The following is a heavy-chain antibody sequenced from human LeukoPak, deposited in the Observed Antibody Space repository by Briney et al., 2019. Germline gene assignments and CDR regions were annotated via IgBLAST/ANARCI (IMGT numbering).Heavy chain of an antibody. Sequence: GGSLRLSWAAPGFTFSSHAINWVRQAPGKGLEWVSAISGSGGSTYYADSVKGRFTISRDNSKSTLYLQMNSLRAEDTAVYYCASWVWPAPRDYWGQGTLVTVSS. D-gene: IGHD6-13*01. J-gene: IGHJ4*02. CDR2: ISGSGGST. CDR1: GFTFSSHA. V-gene: IGHV3-23*01. CDR3: ASWVWPAPRDY.